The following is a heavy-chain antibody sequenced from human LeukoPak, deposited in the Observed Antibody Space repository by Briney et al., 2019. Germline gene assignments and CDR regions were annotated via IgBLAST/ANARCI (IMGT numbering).Heavy chain of an antibody. CDR3: ARCITMIVVATGWFDP. V-gene: IGHV4-39*01. CDR1: GGSISSSSYY. Sequence: SETLSLTCTVSGGSISSSSYYWGWIRQPPGKGLEWIVSIYYSGSTYYNPSLKSRVTISVDTSKNQFSLKLSSVTAADTAVYYCARCITMIVVATGWFDPWGQGTLVTVSS. J-gene: IGHJ5*02. D-gene: IGHD3-22*01. CDR2: IYYSGST.